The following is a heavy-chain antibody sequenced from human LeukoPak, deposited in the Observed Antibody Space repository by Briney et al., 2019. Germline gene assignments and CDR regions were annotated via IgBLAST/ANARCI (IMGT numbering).Heavy chain of an antibody. D-gene: IGHD3-10*01. CDR2: IYYSGST. Sequence: PSETLSLTCTVSGGSISSYYWSWIRQPPGKGLEWIGYIYYSGSTNYNPSLKSRVTISVDTSKNQFSLKLSSVTAADTAVYYCARGEVFRGDTVAPDYWGQGTLVTVSS. J-gene: IGHJ4*02. CDR1: GGSISSYY. CDR3: ARGEVFRGDTVAPDY. V-gene: IGHV4-59*12.